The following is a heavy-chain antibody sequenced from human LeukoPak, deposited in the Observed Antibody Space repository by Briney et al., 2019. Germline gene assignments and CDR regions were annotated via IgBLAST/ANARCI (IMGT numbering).Heavy chain of an antibody. D-gene: IGHD4-17*01. J-gene: IGHJ4*02. Sequence: PSETLSLTCTVSGGSISSYYWSWIRQPPGKGLEWIGCIYHSGSTYYNPSLKSRVTISVDTSKNQFSLKLSSVTAADTAVYYCARGGDYGRFDYWGQGTLVTVSS. CDR1: GGSISSYY. CDR2: IYHSGST. V-gene: IGHV4-59*08. CDR3: ARGGDYGRFDY.